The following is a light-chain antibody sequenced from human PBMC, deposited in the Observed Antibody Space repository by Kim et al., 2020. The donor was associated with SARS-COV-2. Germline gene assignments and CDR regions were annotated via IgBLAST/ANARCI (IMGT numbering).Light chain of an antibody. CDR1: QSVGTK. CDR2: DAS. CDR3: QQYSDWVT. Sequence: RSLSPGERATLSCRATQSVGTKLAWYQKKPGQPPRLLLYDASTRAAGIPARFSGSGSGTAFTLTINSLQPEDLAIYYCQQYSDWVTFGGGTEVEI. V-gene: IGKV3-15*01. J-gene: IGKJ4*01.